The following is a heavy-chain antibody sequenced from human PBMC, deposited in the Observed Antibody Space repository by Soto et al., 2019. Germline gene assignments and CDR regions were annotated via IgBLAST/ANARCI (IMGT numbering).Heavy chain of an antibody. J-gene: IGHJ4*02. CDR3: AKDPEY. CDR1: GFTFTTYV. V-gene: IGHV3-23*01. CDR2: ISGSGGST. Sequence: GGSLRLSCTASGFTFTTYVMNWVRQAPGKGLEWVSAISGSGGSTYYTDPVKGRFTISRDNSKNTLYLQMNSLRADDTAVYYCAKDPEYWGQGTLVTVSS.